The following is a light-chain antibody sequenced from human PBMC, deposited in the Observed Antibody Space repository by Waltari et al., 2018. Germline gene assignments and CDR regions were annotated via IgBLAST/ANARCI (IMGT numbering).Light chain of an antibody. CDR3: QQYNNWPRT. CDR2: GAS. J-gene: IGKJ1*01. V-gene: IGKV3-15*01. CDR1: QSVSSN. Sequence: EIVMTQSPATLPVSPGERATLSCRASQSVSSNLAWYQQKPGQAPRLLIYGASTRATGIPSRFSGSWSGTEFTLTISSLQSEDFAVYYCQQYNNWPRTFGQGTKVEIK.